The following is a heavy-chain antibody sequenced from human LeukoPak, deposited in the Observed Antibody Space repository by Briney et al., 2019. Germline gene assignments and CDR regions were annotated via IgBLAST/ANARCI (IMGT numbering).Heavy chain of an antibody. Sequence: PSETLSLTCTVSGVSMSNYYWSWIRQPPGKGLEWIGCISDRGKTNYNPSLRSRVTISVDTSKNQFSLKLSSVTAADTAVYYCARPQRRAYYYDSSGYSWHFDLWGRGTLVTVSS. CDR2: ISDRGKT. CDR3: ARPQRRAYYYDSSGYSWHFDL. V-gene: IGHV4-59*01. J-gene: IGHJ2*01. CDR1: GVSMSNYY. D-gene: IGHD3-22*01.